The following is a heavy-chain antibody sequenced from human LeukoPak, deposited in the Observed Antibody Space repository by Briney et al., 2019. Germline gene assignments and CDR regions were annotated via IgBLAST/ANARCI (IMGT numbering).Heavy chain of an antibody. CDR2: IIPLFGSS. J-gene: IGHJ6*03. CDR1: GGTYSYFA. D-gene: IGHD3-3*01. CDR3: ARNHNYTDHYNHTDV. V-gene: IGHV1-69*06. Sequence: GASEKVSCKASGGTYSYFAINWVRQAPGQGLEWMGGIIPLFGSSNYTHKFKGRVTFTADKSTNTVYMHLSSLRFEDTAVYYCARNHNYTDHYNHTDVWGRGTAITVSS.